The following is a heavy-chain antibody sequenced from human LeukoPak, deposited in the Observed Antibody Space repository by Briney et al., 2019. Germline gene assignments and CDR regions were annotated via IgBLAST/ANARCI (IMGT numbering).Heavy chain of an antibody. CDR3: ARVRGGYYYALHWYFDL. D-gene: IGHD3-22*01. CDR1: GGSISSYY. CDR2: IYYSGST. V-gene: IGHV4-59*01. Sequence: PSETLSLTCTVSGGSISSYYWSWIRQPPGKGLEWIGYIYYSGSTNYNPSLKSRVTISVDTSKNQFSLKLSSVTAADTAVYYCARVRGGYYYALHWYFDLWGRGTLVTVSS. J-gene: IGHJ2*01.